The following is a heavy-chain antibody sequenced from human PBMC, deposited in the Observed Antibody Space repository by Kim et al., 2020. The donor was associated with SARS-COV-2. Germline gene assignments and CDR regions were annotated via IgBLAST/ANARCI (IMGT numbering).Heavy chain of an antibody. D-gene: IGHD2-2*02. CDR1: GFTFSSYS. V-gene: IGHV3-21*01. J-gene: IGHJ6*02. CDR2: ISSSSSYI. Sequence: GGSLRLSCAAYGFTFSSYSMNWVRQAPGKGLEWVSSISSSSSYIYYADSVKGRFTISRDNAKNSLYLQMNSLRAEDTAVYYCARSRGYCSSTSCYRLEDYYGMDVWGQGTTVTVSS. CDR3: ARSRGYCSSTSCYRLEDYYGMDV.